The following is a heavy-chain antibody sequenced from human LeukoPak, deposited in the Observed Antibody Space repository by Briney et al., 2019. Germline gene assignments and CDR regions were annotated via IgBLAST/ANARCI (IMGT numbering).Heavy chain of an antibody. V-gene: IGHV3-33*06. CDR3: ANGGYDFWSGVHYYYYYMDV. D-gene: IGHD3-3*01. CDR1: GFTFSSYG. Sequence: GGSLRLSCAASGFTFSSYGMHWVRQAPGKGLEWVAVIWYDGSNKYYADSVKGRFTISRDDSKNTLYLQMNSLRAEDTAVYYCANGGYDFWSGVHYYYYYMDVWGNGTTVTVSS. CDR2: IWYDGSNK. J-gene: IGHJ6*03.